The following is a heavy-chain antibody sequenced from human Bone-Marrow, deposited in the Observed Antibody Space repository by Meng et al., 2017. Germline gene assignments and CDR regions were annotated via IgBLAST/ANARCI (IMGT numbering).Heavy chain of an antibody. Sequence: QLQLQESGSGLVKPSQTLSLTCAVSGGSISSDNYPWSWIRQPPGKGLELIGYIYHSGTAYYNPSLESRVTISVDRSKNQFSLKLSSVTAADTAVYYCARGDGYNRYFDYWGQGTLVTVSS. CDR3: ARGDGYNRYFDY. CDR1: GGSISSDNYP. D-gene: IGHD5-24*01. V-gene: IGHV4-30-2*01. J-gene: IGHJ4*02. CDR2: IYHSGTA.